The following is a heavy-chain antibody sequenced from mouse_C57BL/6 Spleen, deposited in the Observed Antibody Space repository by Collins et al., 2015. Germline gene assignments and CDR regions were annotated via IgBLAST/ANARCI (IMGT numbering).Heavy chain of an antibody. CDR1: GFTFSSYA. CDR2: ISSGGDYI. J-gene: IGHJ1*03. Sequence: DVKLVEVWGRLSEAWRVPEACAASGFTFSSYAMSWVRQTPEKRLEWVAYISSGGDYIYYADTVKGRFTISRDNARNTLYLQMSSLKSEDTAMYYCTRDFLSYYGSSYGYFDVWGTGTTVTVSS. V-gene: IGHV5-9-1*02. D-gene: IGHD1-1*01. CDR3: TRDFLSYYGSSYGYFDV.